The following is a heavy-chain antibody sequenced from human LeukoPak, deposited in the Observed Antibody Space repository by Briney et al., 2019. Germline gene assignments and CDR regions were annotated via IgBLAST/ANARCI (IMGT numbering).Heavy chain of an antibody. CDR3: ARARMYYDILPDY. D-gene: IGHD3-9*01. CDR2: INPNSGGT. CDR1: GYTFTGYY. V-gene: IGHV1-2*02. Sequence: GASVKVSCKASGYTFTGYYMHWVRRAPGQGLEWMGWINPNSGGTNYAQKFQGRVTMTRDTSISTAYMELSRLRSDDTAVYYCARARMYYDILPDYWGQGTLVTVSS. J-gene: IGHJ4*02.